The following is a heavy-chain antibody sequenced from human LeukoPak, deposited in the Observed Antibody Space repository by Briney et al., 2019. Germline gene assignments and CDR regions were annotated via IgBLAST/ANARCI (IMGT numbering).Heavy chain of an antibody. CDR3: ARRRAEGGSNGHYNWFDP. CDR1: GGTISSYY. Sequence: PSETLSLTCTVSGGTISSYYWNWIRQPPGKGLEWIGYIHDSGSTKYNPSLKSRVTISVDTSKNQFSLKLSSVTAADTAVYYCARRRAEGGSNGHYNWFDPWGQGILVTVSS. V-gene: IGHV4-59*08. J-gene: IGHJ5*02. CDR2: IHDSGST. D-gene: IGHD6-13*01.